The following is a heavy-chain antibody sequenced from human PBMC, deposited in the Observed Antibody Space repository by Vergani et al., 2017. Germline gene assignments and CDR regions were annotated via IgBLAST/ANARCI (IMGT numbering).Heavy chain of an antibody. D-gene: IGHD2-2*01. CDR3: ARGLIVVVPAAHYYGMDV. CDR1: GGSISSGSYY. V-gene: IGHV4-61*02. CDR2: IYTSGST. Sequence: QVQLQESGPGLVKPSQTLSLTCTVSGGSISSGSYYWSWIRQPAGKGLEWIGRIYTSGSTNYNPSLKSRVTISVDTSKNQFSLKLSSVTAADTAVYYCARGLIVVVPAAHYYGMDVWGQGTTVTVSS. J-gene: IGHJ6*02.